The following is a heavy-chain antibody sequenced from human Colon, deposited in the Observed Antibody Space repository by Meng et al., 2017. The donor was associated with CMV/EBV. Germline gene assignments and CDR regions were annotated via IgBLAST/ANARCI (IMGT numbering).Heavy chain of an antibody. CDR2: INPGGGEK. V-gene: IGHV3-7*01. D-gene: IGHD6-13*01. CDR3: ATYIAASRDH. CDR1: GFIFSDYW. J-gene: IGHJ4*02. Sequence: GESLKISCAASGFIFSDYWMSWVRQTPGKGLEWVANINPGGGEKYYVDSVKGRFTISRDNSKNSLYLQMNSLRAEDTAVYYCATYIAASRDHWGQGTLVTVSS.